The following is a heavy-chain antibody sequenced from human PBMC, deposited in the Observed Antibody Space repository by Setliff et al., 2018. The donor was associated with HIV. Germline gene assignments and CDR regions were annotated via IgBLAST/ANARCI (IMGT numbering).Heavy chain of an antibody. Sequence: SETLSLTCAVYGGSFSGYYWSWIRQPPGKGLEWIGEINHSGSTNYNPSLKSRVTISVDTSKNQFSLKLSSVTAADTAVYYCARYLGDSGSPQYYYYYGMGVWGQGTTVTVSS. V-gene: IGHV4-34*01. CDR3: ARYLGDSGSPQYYYYYGMGV. CDR2: INHSGST. J-gene: IGHJ6*02. CDR1: GGSFSGYY. D-gene: IGHD3-10*01.